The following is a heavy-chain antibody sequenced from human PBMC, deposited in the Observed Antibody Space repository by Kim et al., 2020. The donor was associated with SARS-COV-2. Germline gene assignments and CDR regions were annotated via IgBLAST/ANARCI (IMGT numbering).Heavy chain of an antibody. J-gene: IGHJ4*02. CDR3: ARDYYGSLDY. CDR2: SST. D-gene: IGHD3-10*01. Sequence: SSTNHADSVKGRVTISRDNAKNTLYLQMDTLRAEDTAVYYCARDYYGSLDYWGQGTLVTVSS. V-gene: IGHV3-74*01.